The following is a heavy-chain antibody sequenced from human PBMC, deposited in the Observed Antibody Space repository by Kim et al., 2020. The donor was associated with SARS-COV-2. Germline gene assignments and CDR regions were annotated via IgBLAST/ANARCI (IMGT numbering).Heavy chain of an antibody. D-gene: IGHD2-15*01. CDR2: ISAYNGNT. J-gene: IGHJ3*02. CDR1: GYTFTSYG. CDR3: ARFVVVVAATGGVHAFDI. V-gene: IGHV1-18*01. Sequence: ASVKVSCKASGYTFTSYGISWVRQAPGQGLEWMGWISAYNGNTNYAQKLQGRVTMTTDTSTSTAYMELRSLRSDDTAVYYCARFVVVVAATGGVHAFDIWGQGTMVTVSS.